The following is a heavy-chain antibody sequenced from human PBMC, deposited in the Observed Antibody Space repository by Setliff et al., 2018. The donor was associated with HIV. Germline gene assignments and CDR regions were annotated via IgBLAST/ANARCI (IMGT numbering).Heavy chain of an antibody. CDR3: ARTGYAFDV. Sequence: PSETLSLTCTVSGGSMNANHWSWIRQSPGKGPEWIAYIHVSGSTYFNPSLSSRVTISIDTSNHQFSLRLSSVTAADTAVYYCARTGYAFDVRGLGTMVTVSS. J-gene: IGHJ3*01. CDR2: IHVSGST. CDR1: GGSMNANH. V-gene: IGHV4-59*08.